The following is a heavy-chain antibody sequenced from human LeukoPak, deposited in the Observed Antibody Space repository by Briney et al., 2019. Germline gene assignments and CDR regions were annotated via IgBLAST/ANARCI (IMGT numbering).Heavy chain of an antibody. J-gene: IGHJ3*02. CDR3: AKAYYRGTRRDSLHI. Sequence: PGGSLRLSCAASGFTFSSYAMSWVRQAPGKGLEWVSAISGSGGSTYYADSVKGRFTISRDNSKNTLYLQMNSLRDEDTAVYYCAKAYYRGTRRDSLHIWGQGTMVTVSS. CDR2: ISGSGGST. CDR1: GFTFSSYA. V-gene: IGHV3-23*01. D-gene: IGHD1-26*01.